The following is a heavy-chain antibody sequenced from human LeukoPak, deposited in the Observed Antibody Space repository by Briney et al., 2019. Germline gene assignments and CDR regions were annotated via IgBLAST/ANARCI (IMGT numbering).Heavy chain of an antibody. CDR1: GGSISGGGYY. CDR3: ARIGLPGLSDPFDY. V-gene: IGHV4-31*03. J-gene: IGHJ4*02. Sequence: SETLPLTCTVSGGSISGGGYYWSWIRQHPGKGLEWIGYIYYSGSTYYNPSLKSRVTISVDTSKNQFSLKLSSVTAADTAVYYCARIGLPGLSDPFDYWGQGTLVTVSS. CDR2: IYYSGST. D-gene: IGHD4/OR15-4a*01.